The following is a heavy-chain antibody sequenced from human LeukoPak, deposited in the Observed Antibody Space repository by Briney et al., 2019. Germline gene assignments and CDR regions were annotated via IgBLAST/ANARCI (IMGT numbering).Heavy chain of an antibody. CDR2: INHSGST. Sequence: SETLSLTCAVRGGSFSGYYWGWIRQPPGKGLEWIGEINHSGSTNYNPSLKSRVTISVDTSKNQFSLKLSSVTAADTAVYYCAREFKMEVGAPDYWGQGTLVTVSS. CDR3: AREFKMEVGAPDY. V-gene: IGHV4-34*01. D-gene: IGHD1-26*01. J-gene: IGHJ4*02. CDR1: GGSFSGYY.